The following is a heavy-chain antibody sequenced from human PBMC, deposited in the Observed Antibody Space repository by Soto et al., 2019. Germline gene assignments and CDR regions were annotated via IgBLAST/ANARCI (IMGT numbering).Heavy chain of an antibody. Sequence: QVQLVQPGAEVRKPGASVKVSWKASGDSFRNFEFNWVRQPSGQGLEWIGWMRADSGDTGHAQKFQGRVTMTRDTSMSTAYMELSSLRVEDTAVYYCARYIFGQGFKAWGQGTLVFVSS. D-gene: IGHD3-3*02. V-gene: IGHV1-8*01. CDR3: ARYIFGQGFKA. J-gene: IGHJ5*02. CDR1: GDSFRNFE. CDR2: MRADSGDT.